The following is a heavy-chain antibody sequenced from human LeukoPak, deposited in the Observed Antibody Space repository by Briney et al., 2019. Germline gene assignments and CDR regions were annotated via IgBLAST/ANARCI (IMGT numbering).Heavy chain of an antibody. V-gene: IGHV1-69*04. CDR1: GGTFSSYA. J-gene: IGHJ5*02. D-gene: IGHD4-17*01. Sequence: ASVKVSCKASGGTFSSYAISWVRQAPGQGLEWMGRIIPILGIANYAQKFQSRVTITADKSTSTAYMELSSLRSEDTAVYYCAREKYGDYNWFDPWGQGTLVTVSS. CDR3: AREKYGDYNWFDP. CDR2: IIPILGIA.